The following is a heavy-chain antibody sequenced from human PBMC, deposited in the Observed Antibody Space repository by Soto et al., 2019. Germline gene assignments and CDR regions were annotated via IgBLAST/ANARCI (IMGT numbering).Heavy chain of an antibody. CDR3: ARDRQWLALDY. D-gene: IGHD6-19*01. CDR1: GYTFTGYY. CDR2: INPNRGGT. J-gene: IGHJ4*02. Sequence: QVQLVQSGAEVKKPGASVKVSCKASGYTFTGYYMHWVRQAPGQGLEWMGWINPNRGGTNYAQKFQGWVTITSDTSISTAYMELSRLRSDDTAVYYCARDRQWLALDYWGQGTLVTGSS. V-gene: IGHV1-2*04.